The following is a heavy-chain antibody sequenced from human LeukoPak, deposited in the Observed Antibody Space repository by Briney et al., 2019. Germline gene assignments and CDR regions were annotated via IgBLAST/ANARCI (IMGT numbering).Heavy chain of an antibody. J-gene: IGHJ4*02. CDR2: INSRSTKI. D-gene: IGHD2-21*02. CDR1: GFTFYTYT. CDR3: AKESGDCGADCLALNDY. V-gene: IGHV3-21*01. Sequence: GGSLRLSCAASGFTFYTYTMSWVRQAPGKGLEWVSSINSRSTKIYFADSVKGRFTVPRDNTKSSLYLQMDSQRAEDTAVYFCAKESGDCGADCLALNDYWGQGTLVTVSS.